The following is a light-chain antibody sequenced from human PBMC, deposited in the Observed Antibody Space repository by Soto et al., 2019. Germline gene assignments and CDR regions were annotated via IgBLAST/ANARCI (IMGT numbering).Light chain of an antibody. J-gene: IGLJ1*01. CDR3: KSYAGSNTYV. V-gene: IGLV2-14*01. Sequence: QSVLTQPASVSGSPGQSVTISCTGPRSDIGDSNFISWYQHSPGKAPRLLIYEVNNRPSGVSKRFSGSKAGNTASLTVSGLQAADEADCFCKSYAGSNTYVFGSGTKVTVL. CDR2: EVN. CDR1: RSDIGDSNF.